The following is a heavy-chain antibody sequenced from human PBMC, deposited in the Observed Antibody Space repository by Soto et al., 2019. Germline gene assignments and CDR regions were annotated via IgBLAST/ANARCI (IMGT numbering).Heavy chain of an antibody. V-gene: IGHV3-30*18. CDR3: AKDYPIPGYYDSSGYYPAGFDY. CDR1: GFTFSSYG. CDR2: ISYDGSNK. Sequence: GGSLRLSCAASGFTFSSYGMHWVRQAPGKGLEWVAVISYDGSNKYYADSVKGRFTISRDNSKNTLYLQMNSLRAEDTAVYYCAKDYPIPGYYDSSGYYPAGFDYWGQGTLVTVPQ. D-gene: IGHD3-22*01. J-gene: IGHJ4*02.